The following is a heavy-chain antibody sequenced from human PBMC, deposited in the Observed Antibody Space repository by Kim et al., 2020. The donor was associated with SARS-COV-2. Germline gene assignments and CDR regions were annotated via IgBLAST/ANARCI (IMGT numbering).Heavy chain of an antibody. CDR1: GFTFINYG. CDR3: AKDSAVFGYCSGGSCYSDF. CDR2: ISGSASGT. D-gene: IGHD2-15*01. J-gene: IGHJ4*03. Sequence: GGSLRLSCAASGFTFINYGMTWVRQAPGKGLEWVSTISGSASGTYYTDSVKGRFTISRDNSKNTLYLQMNSLRAEDTAVYYCAKDSAVFGYCSGGSCYSDFRGQGTLVTVSS. V-gene: IGHV3-23*01.